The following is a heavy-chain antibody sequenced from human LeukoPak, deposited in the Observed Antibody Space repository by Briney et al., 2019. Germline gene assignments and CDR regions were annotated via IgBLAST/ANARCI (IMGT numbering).Heavy chain of an antibody. J-gene: IGHJ6*03. CDR1: GGPFSDYY. CDR2: INHSGSA. CDR3: ARGRFGGHSYYYMDA. Sequence: SETLSLTCAVFGGPFSDYYWSWIRQPTGKGLEWLGEINHSGSANYMPSLKSRVSISVDTSKNQFSLRLSSVTAADTAFYYCARGRFGGHSYYYMDAWGKGTAVTVSS. V-gene: IGHV4-34*01. D-gene: IGHD3-3*01.